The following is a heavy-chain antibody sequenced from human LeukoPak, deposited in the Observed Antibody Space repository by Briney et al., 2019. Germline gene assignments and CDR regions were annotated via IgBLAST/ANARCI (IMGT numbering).Heavy chain of an antibody. CDR1: GFTFSSYS. V-gene: IGHV3-21*01. D-gene: IGHD6-19*01. CDR2: ISSSSSHI. J-gene: IGHJ3*02. CDR3: ARSLAVGVRSFDI. Sequence: GGSLRLSCTASGFTFSSYSMNWVRQAPGMGLEWVSSISSSSSHIYYTDSVKGRFTMSRDNAINSLYLQMNSLRAEDTAIYYCARSLAVGVRSFDIWGHGTMVTVSS.